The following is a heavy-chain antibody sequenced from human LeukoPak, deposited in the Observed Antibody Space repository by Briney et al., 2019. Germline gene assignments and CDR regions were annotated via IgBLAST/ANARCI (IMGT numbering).Heavy chain of an antibody. D-gene: IGHD7-27*01. CDR2: IYHSGST. V-gene: IGHV4-30-2*01. Sequence: PSQTLSLTCAVSGGSISSGGYSWSWIRQPPGKGLEWIGYIYHSGSTYYNPSLKSRVTISVDRSKNQFSLKLSSVTAADTAVYYCARGQNWGDAFDIWGQGTMVTVS. CDR1: GGSISSGGYS. CDR3: ARGQNWGDAFDI. J-gene: IGHJ3*02.